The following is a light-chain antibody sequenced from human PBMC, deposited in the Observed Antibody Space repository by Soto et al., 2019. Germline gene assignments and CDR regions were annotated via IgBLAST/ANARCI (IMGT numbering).Light chain of an antibody. J-gene: IGKJ2*01. V-gene: IGKV3-15*01. Sequence: EIVMTQSPATLSVSPGERATLSCRASQSVSSNLAWYQQKPGQPPRLLIYGASTRATGIPARFSGSGSGTEFTLTISSLQSEDFAVYYCQQYNNWLMYTFGQGTKLEIK. CDR2: GAS. CDR1: QSVSSN. CDR3: QQYNNWLMYT.